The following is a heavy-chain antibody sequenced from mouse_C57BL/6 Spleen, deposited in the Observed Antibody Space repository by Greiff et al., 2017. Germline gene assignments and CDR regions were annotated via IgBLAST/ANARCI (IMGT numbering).Heavy chain of an antibody. V-gene: IGHV1-82*01. D-gene: IGHD4-1*01. Sequence: VQLQQSGPELVKPGASVKISCKASGYAFSSSWMNWVKQRPGQGLEWIGRIYPGDGDTNYNGKFKGKATLTADKSSSTAYMQLSSLTSEDSAVYVCAGGLGRGYYAMDYWGQGTSVTVSS. J-gene: IGHJ4*01. CDR2: IYPGDGDT. CDR3: AGGLGRGYYAMDY. CDR1: GYAFSSSW.